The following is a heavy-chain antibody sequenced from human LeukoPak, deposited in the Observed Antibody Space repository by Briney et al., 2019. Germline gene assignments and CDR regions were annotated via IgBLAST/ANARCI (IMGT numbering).Heavy chain of an antibody. CDR2: IRYDGSNK. Sequence: GGSLGLSCAASGFTFSSYGMHWVRQAPGKGLEWVAFIRYDGSNKYYADSVKGRFTISRDNSKNTLYLQMNSLRAEDTAVYYCAKDSVDRYSSYNLGYWGQGTLVTVSS. CDR1: GFTFSSYG. CDR3: AKDSVDRYSSYNLGY. D-gene: IGHD6-13*01. V-gene: IGHV3-30*02. J-gene: IGHJ4*02.